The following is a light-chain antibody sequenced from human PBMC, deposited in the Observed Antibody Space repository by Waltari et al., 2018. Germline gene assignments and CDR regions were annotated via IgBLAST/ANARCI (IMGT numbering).Light chain of an antibody. Sequence: QSALTQPASVSGSPGQSITISCTGSSSDVGRDDSVSWYQDHPGQAPKVIIYYVNNRPSGFSARFSVSKSGNTASLTISGLQAEDEANYYCSSQSSDTVVIFGGGTKLTVL. J-gene: IGLJ2*01. V-gene: IGLV2-14*03. CDR2: YVN. CDR1: SSDVGRDDS. CDR3: SSQSSDTVVI.